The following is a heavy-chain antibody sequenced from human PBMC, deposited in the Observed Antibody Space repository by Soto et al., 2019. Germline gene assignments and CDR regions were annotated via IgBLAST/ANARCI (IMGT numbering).Heavy chain of an antibody. J-gene: IGHJ4*02. V-gene: IGHV3-30*03. Sequence: GVSLRLSCAAPGFTFRSFGMHWVRQAPGKGLQWVAYISNDGSNKKYVDSVKGRFSIVRDNSKNSLFLEMSSLRLEDTARYYCASRGGLGNYFDACVQGAMVTVSS. D-gene: IGHD3-16*01. CDR3: ASRGGLGNYFDA. CDR1: GFTFRSFG. CDR2: ISNDGSNK.